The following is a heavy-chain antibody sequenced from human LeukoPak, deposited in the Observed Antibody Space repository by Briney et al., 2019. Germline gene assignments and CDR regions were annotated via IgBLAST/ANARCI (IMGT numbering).Heavy chain of an antibody. V-gene: IGHV1-18*01. CDR3: ARVLLRRVVVAATRPSPREAAFDI. CDR2: ISAYNGNT. Sequence: GASVKVSCKASGYTFTSYGISWVRQAPGQGLEWMGWISAYNGNTNYAQKLQGRVTMTTDTSTSTAYMELRSLRSDDTAVYYCARVLLRRVVVAATRPSPREAAFDIWGQGTMVTVSS. J-gene: IGHJ3*02. D-gene: IGHD2-15*01. CDR1: GYTFTSYG.